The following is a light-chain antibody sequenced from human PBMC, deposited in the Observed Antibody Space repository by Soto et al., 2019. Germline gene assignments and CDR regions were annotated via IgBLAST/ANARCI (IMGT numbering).Light chain of an antibody. Sequence: EIVMTQSPASLSVSPGDGATLSCRASQSVASNVAWYQQKPGQGPRLLIHGASTRTACVPARFSGSGSGTDLTLTISSLQSEDFAVYYCQQYHNWPPQYTFGQGTKLQIK. CDR2: GAS. J-gene: IGKJ2*01. CDR1: QSVASN. V-gene: IGKV3-15*01. CDR3: QQYHNWPPQYT.